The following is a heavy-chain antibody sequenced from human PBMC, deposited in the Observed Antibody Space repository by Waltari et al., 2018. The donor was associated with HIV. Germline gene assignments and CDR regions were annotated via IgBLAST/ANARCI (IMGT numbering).Heavy chain of an antibody. Sequence: QVQLVEPGGGVVQPGRSLRLSWEATGSTFSSYALQWVRQDPGKGLEWVAVISYDGSNKYYADSVKGRFTISGDNSKNTLYLQMNSLRAEDTAVYYCARDIFIAVAGYYYGMDVWGQGPTVTVSS. J-gene: IGHJ6*02. CDR1: GSTFSSYA. D-gene: IGHD6-19*01. CDR2: ISYDGSNK. CDR3: ARDIFIAVAGYYYGMDV. V-gene: IGHV3-30*01.